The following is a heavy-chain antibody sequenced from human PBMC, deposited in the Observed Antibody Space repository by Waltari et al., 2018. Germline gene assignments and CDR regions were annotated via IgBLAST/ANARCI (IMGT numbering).Heavy chain of an antibody. J-gene: IGHJ1*01. CDR1: GFTFGSNW. Sequence: EVQLMESGGGLVQPGGSLRLSCAASGFTFGSNWLTWVGQAPGKGLEWVANIKEDGSEKYYVDSVKGRFTISRDNAKNSLYLQMNSLRVEDAAVYYCARLIGGTLTEYYQWGQGTLVTVPS. CDR3: ARLIGGTLTEYYQ. V-gene: IGHV3-7*01. CDR2: IKEDGSEK. D-gene: IGHD1-26*01.